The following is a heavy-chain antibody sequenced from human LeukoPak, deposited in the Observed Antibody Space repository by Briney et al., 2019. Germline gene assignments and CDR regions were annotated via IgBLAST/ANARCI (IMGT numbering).Heavy chain of an antibody. CDR1: GGSISSGGYY. Sequence: SETLSLTCTVSGGSISSGGYYWSWIRQHPGKGLEWIGYIYYSGSTYYNPSLKSRVTISVDTSKNQFSLKLSSVTAADTAVYYCARARPPDYGDYRGRAFDIWGQGTMVTVSS. J-gene: IGHJ3*02. D-gene: IGHD4-17*01. V-gene: IGHV4-31*03. CDR2: IYYSGST. CDR3: ARARPPDYGDYRGRAFDI.